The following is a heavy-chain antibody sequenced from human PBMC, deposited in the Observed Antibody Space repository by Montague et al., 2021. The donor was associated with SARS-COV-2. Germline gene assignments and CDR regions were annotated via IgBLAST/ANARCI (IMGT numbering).Heavy chain of an antibody. Sequence: TLSLTCNVSGDSISSGSYFWSWIRQPAGKGLEWIGRIYSSGSTNYSPSLKSRVTISLDSSNNQFSLELSAVTAADTAVYYCARYVGGARGFDFWGRGTLVTVSS. D-gene: IGHD1-26*01. J-gene: IGHJ4*02. V-gene: IGHV4-61*02. CDR1: GDSISSGSYF. CDR2: IYSSGST. CDR3: ARYVGGARGFDF.